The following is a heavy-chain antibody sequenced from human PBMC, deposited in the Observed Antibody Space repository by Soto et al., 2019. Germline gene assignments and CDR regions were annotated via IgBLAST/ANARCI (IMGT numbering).Heavy chain of an antibody. CDR3: ARSTEIVVVPAAILFDY. V-gene: IGHV4-31*03. CDR2: IYYSGST. J-gene: IGHJ4*02. Sequence: QVQLQESGPGLVKPSQTLSLTCTVSGGPISSGGYYWSWIRQHPGKGLEWIGYIYYSGSTYYNPSLKSRVTISVDTSKNQFSLKLSSVTAADTAVYYCARSTEIVVVPAAILFDYWGQGTLVTVSS. D-gene: IGHD2-2*01. CDR1: GGPISSGGYY.